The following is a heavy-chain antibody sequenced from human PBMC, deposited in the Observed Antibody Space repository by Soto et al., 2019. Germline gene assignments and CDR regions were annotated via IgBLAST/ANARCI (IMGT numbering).Heavy chain of an antibody. CDR1: GGTFSSYA. D-gene: IGHD3-22*01. CDR2: IIPIFGTA. Sequence: QVQLVQSGAEVKKPGSSVKVSCKASGGTFSSYAISWVRQAPGQGLEWMGGIIPIFGTANYAQKFQGRVTITADESTSTAYMELSSLRSEDTAVYYCALNRDYYDSSGFPPGFDYWCQGTLVTVSS. CDR3: ALNRDYYDSSGFPPGFDY. J-gene: IGHJ4*02. V-gene: IGHV1-69*01.